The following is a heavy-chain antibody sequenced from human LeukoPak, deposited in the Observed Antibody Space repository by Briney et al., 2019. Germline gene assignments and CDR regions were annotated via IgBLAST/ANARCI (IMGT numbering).Heavy chain of an antibody. CDR3: ARGRDSDGYYYHMDV. V-gene: IGHV3-11*01. CDR2: ISGGGSSI. J-gene: IGHJ6*03. D-gene: IGHD3-22*01. Sequence: GGSLRLSCAASGFTFSGYYMSWIRQALGKGLEWISYISGGGSSIFYAGSVKDRFTISRDNARDSLFLQMNSLGADDTARYYCARGRDSDGYYYHMDVWGKGTTVTVSS. CDR1: GFTFSGYY.